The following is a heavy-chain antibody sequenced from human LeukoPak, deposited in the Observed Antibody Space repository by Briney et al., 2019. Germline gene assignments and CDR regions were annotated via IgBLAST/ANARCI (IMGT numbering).Heavy chain of an antibody. CDR2: MYSNNIT. J-gene: IGHJ4*02. CDR3: ARDRPPGSGWYRGLDY. D-gene: IGHD6-19*01. Sequence: GGSLRLSCAASGFTVSSNYMTWVRQAPGKGLEWVSVMYSNNITFYADSVKGRFTISRDTSKNTLYLQMSSLRADDTAVYYCARDRPPGSGWYRGLDYWGQGTLVTVSS. V-gene: IGHV3-66*03. CDR1: GFTVSSNY.